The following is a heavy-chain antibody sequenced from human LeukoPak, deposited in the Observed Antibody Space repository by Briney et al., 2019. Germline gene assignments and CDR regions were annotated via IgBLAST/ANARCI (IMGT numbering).Heavy chain of an antibody. Sequence: AGGSLRLSCAASGFSFSTYAMSWVRQAPGKGLEWVSSIGGGGTNTYYADSVKGRFTISRDNSKNTLYLQMNSLRAEDTAVYYCAKQGTGSYLDHWGQGTLVTGSS. CDR3: AKQGTGSYLDH. J-gene: IGHJ4*02. CDR2: IGGGGTNT. CDR1: GFSFSTYA. D-gene: IGHD2-8*02. V-gene: IGHV3-23*01.